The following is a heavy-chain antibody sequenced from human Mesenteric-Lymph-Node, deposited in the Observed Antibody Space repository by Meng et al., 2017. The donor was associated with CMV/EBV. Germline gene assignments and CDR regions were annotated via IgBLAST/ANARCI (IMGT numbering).Heavy chain of an antibody. CDR3: ATSPASDDF. J-gene: IGHJ4*02. CDR1: GFIFSSYW. V-gene: IGHV3-7*01. D-gene: IGHD2-2*01. CDR2: IKQDGSEK. Sequence: GESLKISCAASGFIFSSYWMSWVRQAPGKGLEWVANIKQDGSEKYYVDSLKGRFTISRDNAKNSLYLQMNSLRAEDTAVYYCATSPASDDFWGQGTLVTVSS.